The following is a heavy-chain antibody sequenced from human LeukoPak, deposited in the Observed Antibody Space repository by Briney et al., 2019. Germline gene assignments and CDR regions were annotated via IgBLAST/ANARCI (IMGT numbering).Heavy chain of an antibody. J-gene: IGHJ4*02. Sequence: GGSLRLSCAASGFTFSSYRMNWVRQAPGKGLEWVSSISSSSSYIYYADSVKGRFTISRDNAKNSLYLQMNSLRAEDTAVYYCARDKYGRRIVVVPAAYDYWGQGTLVTVSS. CDR3: ARDKYGRRIVVVPAAYDY. V-gene: IGHV3-21*01. CDR2: ISSSSSYI. CDR1: GFTFSSYR. D-gene: IGHD2-2*01.